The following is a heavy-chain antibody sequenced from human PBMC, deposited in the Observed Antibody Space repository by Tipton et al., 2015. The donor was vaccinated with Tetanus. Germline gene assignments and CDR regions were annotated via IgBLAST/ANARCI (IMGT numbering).Heavy chain of an antibody. CDR2: INHSGST. CDR1: GGSFSGYY. D-gene: IGHD2-21*02. J-gene: IGHJ4*02. CDR3: ASLALYCGGDCYEGTFDY. Sequence: TLSLTCAVYGGSFSGYYWSWIRQPPGKGLEWIGEINHSGSTNYNPSLKNRLTISVDTSKNQFSLKLSSVTAADTAVYYCASLALYCGGDCYEGTFDYWGQGTLVTVSS. V-gene: IGHV4-34*01.